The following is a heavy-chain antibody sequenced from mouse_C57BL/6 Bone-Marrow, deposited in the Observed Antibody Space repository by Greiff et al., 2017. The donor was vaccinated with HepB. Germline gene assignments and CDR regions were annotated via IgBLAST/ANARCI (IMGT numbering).Heavy chain of an antibody. CDR1: GYAFSSSW. Sequence: VQLVESGPELVKPGASVKISCKASGYAFSSSWMNWVKQRPGKGLEWIGRIYPGDGDTNYNGKFKGKATLTADKSSSTAYMQLSSLTSEDSAVYFCARFGTRDYFDYWGQGTTLTVSS. V-gene: IGHV1-82*01. D-gene: IGHD4-1*01. CDR3: ARFGTRDYFDY. CDR2: IYPGDGDT. J-gene: IGHJ2*01.